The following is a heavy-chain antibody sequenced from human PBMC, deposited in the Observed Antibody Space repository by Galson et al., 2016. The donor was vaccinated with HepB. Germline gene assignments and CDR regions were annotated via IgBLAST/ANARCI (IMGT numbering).Heavy chain of an antibody. Sequence: QSGAEVTKPGESLKISCKGSGYSFTDYWIAWVRQMPGKGLEWMGIIYPGDSDTRYSPSFQGQVTFSADKSISTAYLQWSNLKASDTAIYYCARRGSNWSGLDYWGQGTLVTVSS. J-gene: IGHJ4*02. D-gene: IGHD6-13*01. CDR2: IYPGDSDT. CDR1: GYSFTDYW. CDR3: ARRGSNWSGLDY. V-gene: IGHV5-51*01.